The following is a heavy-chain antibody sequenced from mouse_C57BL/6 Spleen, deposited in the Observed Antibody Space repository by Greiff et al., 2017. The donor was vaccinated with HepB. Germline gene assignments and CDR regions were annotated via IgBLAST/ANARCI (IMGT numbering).Heavy chain of an antibody. V-gene: IGHV1-72*01. CDR1: GYTFTSYW. D-gene: IGHD1-1*01. Sequence: QVQLQQPGAELVKPGASVKLSCKASGYTFTSYWMHWVKQRPGRGLEWIGRIDPNSGGTKYNEKFKSKATLTVDKPSSTAYMQLSSLTSEDSAVYYCARGMTTVVAKVYWYFDVWGTGTTVTVSS. CDR3: ARGMTTVVAKVYWYFDV. CDR2: IDPNSGGT. J-gene: IGHJ1*03.